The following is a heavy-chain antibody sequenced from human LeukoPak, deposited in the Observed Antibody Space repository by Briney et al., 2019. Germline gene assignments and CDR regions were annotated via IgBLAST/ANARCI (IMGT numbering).Heavy chain of an antibody. CDR1: GFTFNYFA. CDR3: AKGDSDYYDSSGDFDY. CDR2: ISDTT. D-gene: IGHD3-22*01. J-gene: IGHJ4*02. V-gene: IGHV3-23*01. Sequence: GGSLRLSCAASGFTFNYFAMSWVCQAPGKGLEWVSVISDTTYYADSVKGRSTISRDNSKNTLYLQMNSLRAEDTAVYYCAKGDSDYYDSSGDFDYWGQGTLVTVSS.